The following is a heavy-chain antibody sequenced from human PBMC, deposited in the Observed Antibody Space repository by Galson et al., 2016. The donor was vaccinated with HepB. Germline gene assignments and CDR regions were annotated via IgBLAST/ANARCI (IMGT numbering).Heavy chain of an antibody. V-gene: IGHV3-11*05. J-gene: IGHJ6*02. D-gene: IGHD1-26*01. CDR2: ISSSTYT. Sequence: SLRLSCAASGFTFSDYYMSWIRQAPGKGLEWVSYISSSTYTNYADSVKGRFTISRDNAKSSLYLQMNSLRVEDTAVYYCARGEEGMDVWGQGTTVAVSS. CDR3: ARGEEGMDV. CDR1: GFTFSDYY.